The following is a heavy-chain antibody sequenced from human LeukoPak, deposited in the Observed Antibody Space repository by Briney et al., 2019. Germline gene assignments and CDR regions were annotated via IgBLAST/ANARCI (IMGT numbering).Heavy chain of an antibody. J-gene: IGHJ4*02. V-gene: IGHV3-15*04. Sequence: PGGSLRLSCAASGFTFTSAWMNWVRRAPGKGLEGVGRIESKTDGESTDYAALVKGRFSISRDDSKSTLYLQMNSLKIEDTGMYYCATSPGFYDTSPFDYWGPGTLVTVSS. CDR2: IESKTDGEST. D-gene: IGHD3-22*01. CDR3: ATSPGFYDTSPFDY. CDR1: GFTFTSAW.